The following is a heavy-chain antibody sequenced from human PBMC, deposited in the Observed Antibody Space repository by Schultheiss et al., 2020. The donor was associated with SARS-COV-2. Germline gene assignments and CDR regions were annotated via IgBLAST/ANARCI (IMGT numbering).Heavy chain of an antibody. CDR3: ARTVWGAAAEYYYYGMDV. CDR2: ITGSGSST. V-gene: IGHV3-23*01. CDR1: RFTFSGYV. D-gene: IGHD6-13*01. Sequence: GESLKISCAASRFTFSGYVMTWVRQAPGKGLEWVSGITGSGSSTYYADSVKGRFTISRDNSKNTLYLQMNSLRAEDTAVYYCARTVWGAAAEYYYYGMDVWGQGTTVTVSS. J-gene: IGHJ6*02.